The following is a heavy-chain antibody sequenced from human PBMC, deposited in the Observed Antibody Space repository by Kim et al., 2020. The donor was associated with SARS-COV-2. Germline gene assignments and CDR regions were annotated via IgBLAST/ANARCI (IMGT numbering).Heavy chain of an antibody. CDR2: IRGNGGSP. J-gene: IGHJ6*03. CDR3: AKDQGGCTTTSCSAFYMDV. CDR1: GVSFDNYA. D-gene: IGHD2-2*01. Sequence: GGSLRLSCVGAGVSFDNYAVTWVRQAPGKGLEWVSTIRGNGGSPYYADSVRGRFTISRDDSENAVYLQMNRLRVDDTAVYYCAKDQGGCTTTSCSAFYMDVWGKGTTVTVSS. V-gene: IGHV3-23*01.